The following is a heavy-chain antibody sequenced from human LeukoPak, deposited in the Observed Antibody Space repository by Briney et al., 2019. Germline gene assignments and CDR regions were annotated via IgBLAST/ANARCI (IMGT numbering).Heavy chain of an antibody. V-gene: IGHV1-69*05. CDR1: GGTFSSYA. J-gene: IGHJ4*02. Sequence: SVKVSCKASGGTFSSYAISWVRQAPGQGLEWMGGIIPIFGTANYAQKFQGRVTITTDESTSTAYMELSSLRSEDTAVYYCARSHYGDYYFNYWGQGTRVTVSS. CDR3: ARSHYGDYYFNY. D-gene: IGHD4-17*01. CDR2: IIPIFGTA.